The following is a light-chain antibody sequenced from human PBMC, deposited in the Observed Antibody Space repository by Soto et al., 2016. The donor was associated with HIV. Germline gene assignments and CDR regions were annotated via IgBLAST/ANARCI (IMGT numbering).Light chain of an antibody. CDR1: QGISSY. Sequence: AIRMTQSPSSLSASTGDRVTITCRASQGISSYLAWYQQKPGKAPNLLIYAASTLQSGVPSRFSGSGSGTDFALTISCLQSEDFATYYCQQYSSYPLAFGQGTKLDDQ. V-gene: IGKV1-8*01. CDR3: QQYSSYPLA. CDR2: AAS. J-gene: IGKJ2*01.